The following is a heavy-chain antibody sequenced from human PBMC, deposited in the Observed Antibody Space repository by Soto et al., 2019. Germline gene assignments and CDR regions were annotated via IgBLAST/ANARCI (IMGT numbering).Heavy chain of an antibody. CDR3: AKSLTASNFRLDV. V-gene: IGHV3-23*01. Sequence: QLLESGGGLVQPGGSLRLACTASGFTFNTYFMSWVSQAPGEGLEWISAISGGGGTKYYSASVKGRFTISRDNSNNTLYLQMNSLRADDTAVYYCAKSLTASNFRLDVWGHGTRVTVSS. CDR1: GFTFNTYF. CDR2: ISGGGGTK. D-gene: IGHD7-27*01. J-gene: IGHJ6*02.